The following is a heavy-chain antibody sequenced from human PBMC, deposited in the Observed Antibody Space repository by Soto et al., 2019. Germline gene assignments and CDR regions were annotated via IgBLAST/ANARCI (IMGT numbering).Heavy chain of an antibody. J-gene: IGHJ4*02. D-gene: IGHD1-1*01. CDR2: INSDGSTT. CDR1: GFTFSSYW. CDR3: AKDLGRNNWGG. Sequence: EVQLVESGGGLVQPGGSLRLSCAASGFTFSSYWMHWVRQAPGKGLVWVSRINSDGSTTNYADSVNGRFTISRDNAKNTLYRLMNSLRAEDTAVYYCAKDLGRNNWGGWGQGTLVTVSS. V-gene: IGHV3-74*01.